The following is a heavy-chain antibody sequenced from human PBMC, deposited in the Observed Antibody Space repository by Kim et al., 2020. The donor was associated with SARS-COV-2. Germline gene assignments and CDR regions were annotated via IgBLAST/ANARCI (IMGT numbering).Heavy chain of an antibody. V-gene: IGHV3-43D*03. J-gene: IGHJ6*02. D-gene: IGHD6-13*01. CDR2: ISWDGSGT. CDR3: AKDVGQHLATQLAYFGIDV. Sequence: GGSLRLSCTASGFIFNTYAMHWVRQVPGKGLEWVALISWDGSGTYYLDSVEGRFTISRDNNKNSLYLQMNNLRQEDTALYFCAKDVGQHLATQLAYFGIDVWGQGTTVTVSS. CDR1: GFIFNTYA.